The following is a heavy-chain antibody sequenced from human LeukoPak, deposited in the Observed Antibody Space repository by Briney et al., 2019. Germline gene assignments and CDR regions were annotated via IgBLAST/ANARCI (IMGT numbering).Heavy chain of an antibody. V-gene: IGHV3-30*04. CDR1: GFTFSSYA. Sequence: SGGSLRLSCAASGFTFSSYAMHWVRQAPGKGLEWVAVISYDGSNKYYAGSVKGRFTISRDNSKNTLYLQMNSLRAEDTAVYYCARSDYYDSSGYYPKEFDYWGQGTLVTVSS. D-gene: IGHD3-22*01. J-gene: IGHJ4*02. CDR2: ISYDGSNK. CDR3: ARSDYYDSSGYYPKEFDY.